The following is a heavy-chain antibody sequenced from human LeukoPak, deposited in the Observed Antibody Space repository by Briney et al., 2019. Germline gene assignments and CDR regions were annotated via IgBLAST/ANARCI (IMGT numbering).Heavy chain of an antibody. Sequence: GGSLKLSCAASGFTFSGSAMHWIRQASGKGLEWVGRIRSKANSYATAYAASVKGRFTISRDDSKNTAYLQMNSLKTEDTAVYYCTRHSPSYYYDSSGYYRIAEYFQHWGQGTLVTVSS. CDR3: TRHSPSYYYDSSGYYRIAEYFQH. D-gene: IGHD3-22*01. V-gene: IGHV3-73*01. CDR2: IRSKANSYAT. J-gene: IGHJ1*01. CDR1: GFTFSGSA.